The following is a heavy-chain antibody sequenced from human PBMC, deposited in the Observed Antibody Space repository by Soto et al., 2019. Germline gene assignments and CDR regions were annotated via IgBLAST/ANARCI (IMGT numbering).Heavy chain of an antibody. CDR3: ARSDGRY. J-gene: IGHJ4*02. CDR1: GASISRYY. V-gene: IGHV4-59*01. Sequence: PSETLSLTCTVSGASISRYYWSWIRQSPGKGLEWIGYLYNTGSTIYNPSIKSRVTISVDTSKNQFSLKLSSVTAADTAVYYCARSDGRYWGQGTLVTVSS. CDR2: LYNTGST.